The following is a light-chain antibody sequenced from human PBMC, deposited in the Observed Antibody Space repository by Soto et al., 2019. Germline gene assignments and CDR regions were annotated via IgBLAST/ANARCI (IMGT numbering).Light chain of an antibody. Sequence: DIQMTQSPSTLSASVGDRVTITCRASQSVSTWLAWYQQKPGKAPKLLIYKASSLQSGVPPRFSGSGSGSDFTLTISSLQPEDFATYYCLQDYSYPRTFGQGTKWIS. CDR1: QSVSTW. V-gene: IGKV1-5*03. CDR3: LQDYSYPRT. CDR2: KAS. J-gene: IGKJ1*01.